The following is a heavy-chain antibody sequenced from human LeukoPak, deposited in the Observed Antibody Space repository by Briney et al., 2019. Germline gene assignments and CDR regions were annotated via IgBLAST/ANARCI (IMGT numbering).Heavy chain of an antibody. D-gene: IGHD2/OR15-2a*01. CDR3: ATWAFYHGLDV. Sequence: PGGSLRLSCAASGFTFSDYYMSWIRQAPGKGLEWVSYISSSGSTIYYADSVKGRFTISRDNAKNSLYLQMNSLRTDDTALYYCATWAFYHGLDVWGQGSTVTVSS. CDR1: GFTFSDYY. J-gene: IGHJ6*02. V-gene: IGHV3-11*01. CDR2: ISSSGSTI.